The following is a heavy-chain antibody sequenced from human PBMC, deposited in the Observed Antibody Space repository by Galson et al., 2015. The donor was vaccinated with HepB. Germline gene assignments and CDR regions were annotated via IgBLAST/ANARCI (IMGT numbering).Heavy chain of an antibody. J-gene: IGHJ4*02. V-gene: IGHV3-7*03. Sequence: SLRLSCADSGFTFSTYWMSWVRQAPGKGLEWVANIKEDGSEKYYVDSVKGRFTISRDNAKNSLYLQMNSLRAEDTAVYYCARGRTTVVNWGQGTLVTVSS. CDR3: ARGRTTVVN. D-gene: IGHD4-23*01. CDR1: GFTFSTYW. CDR2: IKEDGSEK.